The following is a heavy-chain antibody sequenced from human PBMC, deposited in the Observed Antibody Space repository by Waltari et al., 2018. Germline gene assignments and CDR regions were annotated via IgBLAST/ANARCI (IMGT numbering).Heavy chain of an antibody. V-gene: IGHV3-21*01. Sequence: EVQLVESGGDLVKPGVSLILSCVGFGLHFSGQGRNWGRPAPGKGLEWVASISTSRSFIYYADSVKGRFTVSRDNFRNSVYLQMNSLRAEDTAIYYCAREPTNYGAHVVDYWGQGALVTVSS. CDR1: GLHFSGQG. J-gene: IGHJ4*02. D-gene: IGHD2-8*01. CDR3: AREPTNYGAHVVDY. CDR2: ISTSRSFI.